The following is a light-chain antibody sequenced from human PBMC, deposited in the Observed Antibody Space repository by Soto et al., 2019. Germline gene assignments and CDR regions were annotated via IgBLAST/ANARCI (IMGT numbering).Light chain of an antibody. CDR2: DVS. J-gene: IGLJ2*01. CDR1: SSDVGAYNF. V-gene: IGLV2-14*01. CDR3: SSYTSSSTVV. Sequence: QSALTQPASVSGSPGQSITISCTGTSSDVGAYNFVSWYQQHPGKAPKLMIYDVSNWPTGVSNRFSGSKSGNTASLTISGLQDEDEADYYCSSYTSSSTVVFGGGTKLTVL.